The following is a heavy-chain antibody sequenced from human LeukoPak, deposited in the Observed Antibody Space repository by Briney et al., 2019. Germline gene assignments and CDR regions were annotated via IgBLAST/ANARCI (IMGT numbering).Heavy chain of an antibody. CDR3: ARVVLLWFGELVDAFDI. V-gene: IGHV3-7*01. CDR2: IKQDGSEK. J-gene: IGHJ3*02. CDR1: GFTFSSCW. Sequence: GGSLRLSCAASGFTFSSCWMSWVRQAPGKGLEWVANIKQDGSEKYYVNSVKGRFTISRDNAKNSLYLQMNSLRAEDTAVYYCARVVLLWFGELVDAFDIWGQGTMVTVSS. D-gene: IGHD3-10*01.